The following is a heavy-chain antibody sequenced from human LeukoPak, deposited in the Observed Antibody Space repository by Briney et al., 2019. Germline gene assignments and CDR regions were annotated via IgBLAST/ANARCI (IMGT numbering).Heavy chain of an antibody. D-gene: IGHD3-10*01. CDR1: GGTFSSFA. CDR2: ITTYNGNT. V-gene: IGHV1-18*01. Sequence: AASVKVSCKASGGTFSSFAISWVRQAPGQGLQWMGWITTYNGNTNYAQRLQGRVTLTTDTSTSTAYMELRSLRSDDTAVYYCARTSGSGSYYMGDAFDIWGQGTMVTVSS. CDR3: ARTSGSGSYYMGDAFDI. J-gene: IGHJ3*02.